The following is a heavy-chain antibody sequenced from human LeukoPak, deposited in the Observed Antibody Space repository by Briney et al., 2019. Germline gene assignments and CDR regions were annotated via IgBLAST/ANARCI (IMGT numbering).Heavy chain of an antibody. J-gene: IGHJ5*02. CDR2: ISSSSSTI. D-gene: IGHD3-3*01. Sequence: GGSLRLSCAASGFTFCSYSMNWVRQAPGKGLEWVSYISSSSSTIYYADSVKGRFTISRDNAKNSLYLQMNSLRAEDTAVYYCARAENTIFGYNWFDPWGQGTLVTVSS. CDR1: GFTFCSYS. CDR3: ARAENTIFGYNWFDP. V-gene: IGHV3-48*01.